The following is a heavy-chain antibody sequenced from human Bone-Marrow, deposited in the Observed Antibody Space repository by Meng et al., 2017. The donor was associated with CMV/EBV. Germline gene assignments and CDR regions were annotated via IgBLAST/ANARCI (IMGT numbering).Heavy chain of an antibody. CDR3: AKDYGGRYYYDSSGYGD. J-gene: IGHJ4*02. V-gene: IGHV3-23*01. CDR1: GFTFSNAW. CDR2: ISDSGGST. Sequence: GGSLRLSCAASGFTFSNAWMSWVRQAPGKGLEWVSAISDSGGSTYYADSVKGRFTISRDNSKNTLYLQMNSLRAEDTAVYYCAKDYGGRYYYDSSGYGDWGQGTLVTVSS. D-gene: IGHD3-22*01.